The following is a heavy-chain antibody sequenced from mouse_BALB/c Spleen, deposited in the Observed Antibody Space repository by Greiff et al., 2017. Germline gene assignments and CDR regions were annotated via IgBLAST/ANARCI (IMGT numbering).Heavy chain of an antibody. V-gene: IGHV5-12-1*01. CDR3: ARLIYYYGSSSYYFDY. Sequence: EVHLVESGGGLVKPGGSLKLSCAASGFAFSSYDMSWVRQTPEKRLEWVAYISSGGGSTYYPDTVKGRFTISRDNAKNTLYLQMSSLKSEDTAMYYCARLIYYYGSSSYYFDYWGQGTTLTVSS. CDR2: ISSGGGST. J-gene: IGHJ2*01. CDR1: GFAFSSYD. D-gene: IGHD1-1*01.